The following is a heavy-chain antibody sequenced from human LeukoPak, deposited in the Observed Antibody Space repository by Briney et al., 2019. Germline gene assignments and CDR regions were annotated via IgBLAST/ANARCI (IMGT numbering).Heavy chain of an antibody. CDR3: AKSGYSSSWYDLYFDY. CDR2: ISYDGSNK. V-gene: IGHV3-30*18. D-gene: IGHD6-13*01. CDR1: GFTFSSYG. Sequence: GGSLRLSCAASGFTFSSYGMHWVRQAPGKGLEWVAVISYDGSNKYYADSVKGRFTISRDNSKSTLYLQMNSLRAEDTAVYYCAKSGYSSSWYDLYFDYWGQGTLVTVSS. J-gene: IGHJ4*02.